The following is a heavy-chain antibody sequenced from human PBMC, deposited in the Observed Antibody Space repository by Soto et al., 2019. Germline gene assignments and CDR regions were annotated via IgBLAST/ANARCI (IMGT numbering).Heavy chain of an antibody. V-gene: IGHV4-34*01. Sequence: PSETLSLTCAVYGGSFSGYYWSWIRQPPGKGLEWIGEINHSGSTNYNPSLKSRVTISVDTSKNQFSLKLSSVTAADTAVYYCARTQYYYGSGTIDYWGQGTLVTVSS. CDR1: GGSFSGYY. CDR2: INHSGST. J-gene: IGHJ4*02. CDR3: ARTQYYYGSGTIDY. D-gene: IGHD3-10*01.